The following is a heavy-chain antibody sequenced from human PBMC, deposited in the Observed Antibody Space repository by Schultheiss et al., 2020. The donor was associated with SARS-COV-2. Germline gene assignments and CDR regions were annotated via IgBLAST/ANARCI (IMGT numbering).Heavy chain of an antibody. Sequence: SETLSLTCTVSGGSISSYYWSWIRQPPGKGLEWIGEINHSGSTNYNPSLKSRVTISVDTSKNQFSLKLSSVTAADTAVYYCARVRVRFSDYWGQGTLVTVSS. V-gene: IGHV4-34*01. CDR2: INHSGST. CDR1: GGSISSYY. CDR3: ARVRVRFSDY. D-gene: IGHD3-3*01. J-gene: IGHJ4*02.